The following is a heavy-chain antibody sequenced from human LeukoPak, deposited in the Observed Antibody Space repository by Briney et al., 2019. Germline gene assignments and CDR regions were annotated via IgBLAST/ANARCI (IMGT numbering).Heavy chain of an antibody. J-gene: IGHJ5*02. Sequence: GGSLRLSCVASEFTFSDYAMSWVRQAPGKGLEWVSAITGSGGSTYYADSVKGRFTISRDNSKNTLYLQMNSLRAGDTAVYYCAKGGSAGGPNWFDPWGQGTLVTVSS. D-gene: IGHD2-15*01. CDR2: ITGSGGST. V-gene: IGHV3-23*01. CDR3: AKGGSAGGPNWFDP. CDR1: EFTFSDYA.